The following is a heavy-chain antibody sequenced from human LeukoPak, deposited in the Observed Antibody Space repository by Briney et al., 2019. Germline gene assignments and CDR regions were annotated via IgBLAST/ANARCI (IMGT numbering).Heavy chain of an antibody. D-gene: IGHD1-26*01. CDR2: ISAYNGNT. Sequence: GASVKVFCKASGYTFTSYGISWARQAPGQGLEWMGWISAYNGNTNYAQKLQGRGTMTTDTSTSTAYIEVRRLRSDDTAVYYCARDYRGRWEPTEFNYWGQGTLVTVSS. CDR1: GYTFTSYG. V-gene: IGHV1-18*01. J-gene: IGHJ4*02. CDR3: ARDYRGRWEPTEFNY.